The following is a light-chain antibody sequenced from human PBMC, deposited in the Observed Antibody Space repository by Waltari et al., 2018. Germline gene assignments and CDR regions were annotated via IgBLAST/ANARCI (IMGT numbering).Light chain of an antibody. J-gene: IGKJ1*01. CDR2: EAS. Sequence: EIVLTQSPATLSLSPGERATLSCRASQSVSSYLAWYQQKPGQAPRLLIYEASNRATGIPARFSGSGSGTDFTLTISSLEPEDFAVYYCLQDYNYPWTFGQGTKVEIK. V-gene: IGKV3-11*01. CDR3: LQDYNYPWT. CDR1: QSVSSY.